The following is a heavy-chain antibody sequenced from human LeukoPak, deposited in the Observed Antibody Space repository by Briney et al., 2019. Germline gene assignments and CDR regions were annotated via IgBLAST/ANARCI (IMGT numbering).Heavy chain of an antibody. CDR1: GDSISSYY. CDR2: IYYSGST. J-gene: IGHJ3*02. Sequence: PSDTLSLTCTVSGDSISSYYWSWIRQPPGKGLEWIGYIYYSGSTNYNPSLKSRITRSVDTSKNQSSWKLTSVTAADTPVYYCASRGVAAAYAAFDTWCQGTMVTVSS. D-gene: IGHD6-13*01. V-gene: IGHV4-59*08. CDR3: ASRGVAAAYAAFDT.